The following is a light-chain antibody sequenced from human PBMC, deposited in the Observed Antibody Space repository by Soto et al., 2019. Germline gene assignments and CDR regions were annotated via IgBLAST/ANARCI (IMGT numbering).Light chain of an antibody. CDR2: KAS. V-gene: IGKV1-5*03. CDR1: QSISGW. J-gene: IGKJ1*01. CDR3: HQYYSYSRT. Sequence: DVQMTQSPSTLSASVGDRVTITCRASQSISGWLAWYQQKPGKAPKLLIYKASSLESGVSSRFSGSGSGTEFTLTISSLQPDDFATYYCHQYYSYSRTFGQGTKVEIK.